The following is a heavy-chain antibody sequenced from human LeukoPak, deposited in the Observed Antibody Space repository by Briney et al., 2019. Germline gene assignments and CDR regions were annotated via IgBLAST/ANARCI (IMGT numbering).Heavy chain of an antibody. D-gene: IGHD2-2*01. CDR2: IYYSGST. Sequence: PSETLSLTCTVSGGSISSSSYYWGWIRQPPGKGLEWTGSIYYSGSTYYNPSLKSRVTISVDTSKNQFSLKLSSVTAADTAVYYCARVQNIVVVPAAILRTNWFDPWGQGTLVTVSS. V-gene: IGHV4-39*07. CDR1: GGSISSSSYY. J-gene: IGHJ5*02. CDR3: ARVQNIVVVPAAILRTNWFDP.